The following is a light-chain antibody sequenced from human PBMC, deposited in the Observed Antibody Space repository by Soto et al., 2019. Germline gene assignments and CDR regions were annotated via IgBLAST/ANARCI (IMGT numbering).Light chain of an antibody. CDR2: KAS. J-gene: IGKJ5*01. CDR3: QQSYSTPIT. Sequence: DIQMTQSPSTLSASVGDRVTMTCRASQSISSWLAWYQQKPGKAPKLLIYKASTLKSGVPSRFSGSGSGTDFTLTISSLQPEDFATYYCQQSYSTPITFGQGTRLEIK. V-gene: IGKV1-5*03. CDR1: QSISSW.